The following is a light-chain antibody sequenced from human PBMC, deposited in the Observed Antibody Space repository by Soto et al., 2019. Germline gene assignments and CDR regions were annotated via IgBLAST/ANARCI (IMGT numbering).Light chain of an antibody. Sequence: DIQMTQSPSSLSASVGDRVTITCQASQDISNYLNWYQQKPGKAPKLLIYDASNLETGVPSRFSGSGSGTDFTFTISSLQPEDFATDYCQQYDSYPPLFTFGPGTKVHIK. CDR1: QDISNY. J-gene: IGKJ3*01. CDR2: DAS. V-gene: IGKV1-33*01. CDR3: QQYDSYPPLFT.